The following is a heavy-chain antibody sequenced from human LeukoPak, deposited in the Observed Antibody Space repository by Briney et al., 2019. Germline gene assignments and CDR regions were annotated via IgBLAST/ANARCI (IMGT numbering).Heavy chain of an antibody. Sequence: SETLSLTCAVSGDSFSSNNYWTWVRPPPGKGLEWTGEIYRSGATNYNPPLKSRVTVSLDKSKNQFSLRLNSVTAADTAIYYCARNAGYSDLNYWGQGVLVTVSS. J-gene: IGHJ4*02. CDR2: IYRSGAT. V-gene: IGHV4-4*02. CDR3: ARNAGYSDLNY. D-gene: IGHD3-22*01. CDR1: GDSFSSNNY.